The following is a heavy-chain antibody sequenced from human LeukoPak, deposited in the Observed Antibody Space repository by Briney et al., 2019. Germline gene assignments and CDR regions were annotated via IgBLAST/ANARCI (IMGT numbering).Heavy chain of an antibody. CDR3: ARAIIADRRGSWFDP. J-gene: IGHJ5*02. D-gene: IGHD6-6*01. Sequence: ASVNVSCKASGYSFTSHDINWVRQATGQGLEWMGWMNPNSGNTGYAQKFQGRVTITRNTSITTAYMELSSLRSEDTAVYYCARAIIADRRGSWFDPWGQGTLVTVSS. V-gene: IGHV1-8*01. CDR2: MNPNSGNT. CDR1: GYSFTSHD.